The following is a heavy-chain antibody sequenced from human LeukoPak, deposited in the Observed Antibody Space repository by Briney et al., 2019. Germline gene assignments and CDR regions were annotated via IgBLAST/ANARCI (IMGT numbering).Heavy chain of an antibody. V-gene: IGHV1-8*01. D-gene: IGHD3-10*01. CDR2: MNPNSGNT. CDR1: GYTFTSYD. Sequence: GASVNVSCKASGYTFTSYDINWVRQATGQGLEWMGWMNPNSGNTGYAQKFQGRVTMTRNTSISTVYMELSSLRSEDTAVYYCARDLKSDYGSGSYYRWGQGTLVTVSS. J-gene: IGHJ4*02. CDR3: ARDLKSDYGSGSYYR.